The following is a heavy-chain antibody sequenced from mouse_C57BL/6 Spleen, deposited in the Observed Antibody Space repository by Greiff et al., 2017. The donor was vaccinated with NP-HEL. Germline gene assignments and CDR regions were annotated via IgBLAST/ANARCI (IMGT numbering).Heavy chain of an antibody. CDR2: IYPGSGST. Sequence: QVQLQQPGAELVKPGASVKMSCKASGYTFTSYWITWVKQRPGQGLEWIGDIYPGSGSTNYNEKFKSKAILTVDTSSSTAYMQLSSLTSEDSAVYYCARLGYDYDPFAYWGQGTLVTVSA. CDR3: ARLGYDYDPFAY. D-gene: IGHD2-4*01. CDR1: GYTFTSYW. V-gene: IGHV1-55*01. J-gene: IGHJ3*01.